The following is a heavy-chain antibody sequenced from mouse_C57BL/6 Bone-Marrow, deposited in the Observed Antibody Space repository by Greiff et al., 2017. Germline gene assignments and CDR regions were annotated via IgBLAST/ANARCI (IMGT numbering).Heavy chain of an antibody. J-gene: IGHJ3*01. CDR3: ARCPYYGSSPFAY. D-gene: IGHD1-1*01. V-gene: IGHV1-82*01. Sequence: QVQLQQSGPELVKPGASVKISCKASGYAFSSSWMNWVKQRPGKGLEWIGRIYPGDGDTNYNGKFKGKATLTADKSSSTAYMQLSSLTSEDSAVXFCARCPYYGSSPFAYWGQGTLVTVSA. CDR2: IYPGDGDT. CDR1: GYAFSSSW.